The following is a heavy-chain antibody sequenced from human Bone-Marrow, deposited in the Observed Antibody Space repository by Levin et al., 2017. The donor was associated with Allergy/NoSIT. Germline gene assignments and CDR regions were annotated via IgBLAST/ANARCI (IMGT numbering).Heavy chain of an antibody. Sequence: SQTLSLTCTVSGGSINSGNYYWSWVRQPAGKGLEWIGRMHTGGITNYTPSLRRRVTISVDTSKSQFSLKLSSLTAADTAVYYCARESVRYYGNSGNYFYSMDVWGKGTTVTVSS. D-gene: IGHD3-10*01. CDR2: MHTGGIT. CDR3: ARESVRYYGNSGNYFYSMDV. V-gene: IGHV4-61*02. CDR1: GGSINSGNYY. J-gene: IGHJ6*03.